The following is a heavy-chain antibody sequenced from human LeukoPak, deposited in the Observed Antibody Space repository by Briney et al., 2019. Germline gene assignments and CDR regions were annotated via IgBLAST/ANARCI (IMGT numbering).Heavy chain of an antibody. V-gene: IGHV3-74*01. CDR2: VSSDGNST. D-gene: IGHD1/OR15-1a*01. CDR3: ARGATNTRALDY. CDR1: GFTFSSYW. Sequence: GGSLILSCAASGFTFSSYWMHWVRQAPGKGLVWVSRVSSDGNSTNYADSVKGRFTISRDNTNNTLYLQMNSLRAEDTAVYYCARGATNTRALDYWGQGTLVTVSS. J-gene: IGHJ4*02.